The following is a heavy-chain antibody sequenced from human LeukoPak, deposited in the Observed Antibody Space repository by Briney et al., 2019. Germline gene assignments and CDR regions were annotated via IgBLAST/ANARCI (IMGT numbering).Heavy chain of an antibody. V-gene: IGHV3-74*01. D-gene: IGHD5-24*01. CDR1: GFTFGTYW. J-gene: IGHJ6*03. Sequence: PGGSLRLSCGASGFTFGTYWMHWVRQAPGKGLVWVSGINSDGGTTTYADSVKGRFTISRDTSRNTLYLQMNSLRAEDTARYYCAKGHERWLRQFYYYYMDVWGKGTTVTISS. CDR3: AKGHERWLRQFYYYYMDV. CDR2: INSDGGTT.